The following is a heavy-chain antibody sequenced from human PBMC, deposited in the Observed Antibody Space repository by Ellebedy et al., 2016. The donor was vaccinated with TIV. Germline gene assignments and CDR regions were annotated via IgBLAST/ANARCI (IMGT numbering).Heavy chain of an antibody. CDR2: IYYSGST. CDR3: ARDLGGYDSHYFDY. CDR1: GGPISSYY. V-gene: IGHV4-59*12. D-gene: IGHD5-12*01. Sequence: MPSETLSLTCTVFGGPISSYYWSWIRQPPGKGLEWIGYIYYSGSTNYNPSLKSRVTISVDTSKNQFSLKLSSVTAADTAVYYCARDLGGYDSHYFDYWGQGTLVTVSS. J-gene: IGHJ4*02.